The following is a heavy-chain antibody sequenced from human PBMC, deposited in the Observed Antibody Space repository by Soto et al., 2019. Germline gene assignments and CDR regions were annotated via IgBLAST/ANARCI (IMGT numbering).Heavy chain of an antibody. V-gene: IGHV1-8*01. J-gene: IGHJ6*02. Sequence: QVQLVQSGAEVKKPGASVKVSCKASGYTFTSYDINWVRQATGQGLEWMGWMNPNSGNTGYAQKCQGRVTLSRNTSLRPAYMERCSLRSEDTAVYYCARVRLSGGPFVTSPWGQGTTVTVSS. D-gene: IGHD2-15*01. CDR2: MNPNSGNT. CDR3: ARVRLSGGPFVTSP. CDR1: GYTFTSYD.